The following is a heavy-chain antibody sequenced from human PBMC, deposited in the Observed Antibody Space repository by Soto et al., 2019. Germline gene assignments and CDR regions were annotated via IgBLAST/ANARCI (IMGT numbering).Heavy chain of an antibody. CDR2: IWYDGSNK. Sequence: GGSLRLSCAASGFTFSSYGMHWVRQAPGKGLEWVAVIWYDGSNKYYADSVKGRFTISRDNSKNTLYLQMNSLRAEDTAVYYCARDTVVPALYGMDVWGQGTTGTV. CDR3: ARDTVVPALYGMDV. D-gene: IGHD2-2*01. J-gene: IGHJ6*02. V-gene: IGHV3-33*01. CDR1: GFTFSSYG.